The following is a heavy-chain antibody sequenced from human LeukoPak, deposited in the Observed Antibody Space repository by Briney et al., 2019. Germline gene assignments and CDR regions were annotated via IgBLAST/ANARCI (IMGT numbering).Heavy chain of an antibody. V-gene: IGHV3-30*03. CDR2: ISYDGTNK. CDR1: GFTFSSYG. CDR3: ARWAAATDY. D-gene: IGHD1-26*01. Sequence: GGSLRLSCAASGFTFSSYGMHWVRQAPGKGLEWVAAISYDGTNKYYVDSVKGRFTISRDNSKNTLYLQMNSLRAEDTAVYYCARWAAATDYWGQGTLVTVSS. J-gene: IGHJ4*02.